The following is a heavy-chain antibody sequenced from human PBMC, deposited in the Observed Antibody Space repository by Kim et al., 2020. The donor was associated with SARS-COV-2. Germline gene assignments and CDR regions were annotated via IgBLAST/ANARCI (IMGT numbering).Heavy chain of an antibody. V-gene: IGHV3-53*01. J-gene: IGHJ4*02. CDR1: GFTVSSNF. D-gene: IGHD3-22*01. CDR3: ASGRGYILDY. CDR2: IYSGGTT. Sequence: GGSLRLSCAASGFTVSSNFMSWVRQAPGKGLEWVSIIYSGGTTRYTDSVKGRFTISRDNSENTVSLQMHSLRAEDSAVYYCASGRGYILDYWGQGTLVTVSA.